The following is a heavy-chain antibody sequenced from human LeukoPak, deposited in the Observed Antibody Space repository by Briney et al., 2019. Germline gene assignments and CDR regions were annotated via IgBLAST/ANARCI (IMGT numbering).Heavy chain of an antibody. CDR3: ASGPTYCSGGSCPPGY. J-gene: IGHJ4*02. Sequence: PSETLSLTCTISGGSISSISYYWGWIRQPPGKGLEWIGEINHSGSTNYNPSLKSRVTISVDTSKNQFSLKLSSVTAADTAVYYCASGPTYCSGGSCPPGYWGQGTLVTVSS. CDR1: GGSISSISYY. V-gene: IGHV4-39*07. CDR2: INHSGST. D-gene: IGHD2-15*01.